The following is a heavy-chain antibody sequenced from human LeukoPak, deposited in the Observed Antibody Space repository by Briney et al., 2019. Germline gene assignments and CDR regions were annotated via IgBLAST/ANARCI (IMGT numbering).Heavy chain of an antibody. D-gene: IGHD2-15*01. CDR1: GFTFSSYA. Sequence: GGSLRLSCAASGFTFSSYAMHWVRQAPGKGLEYVSAISSNGGSTYYANSVKGRFTISRDNSKNTLYLQMGSLRAEDMAVYYCAGQIKRMGWFDPWGQGTLVTVSS. CDR3: AGQIKRMGWFDP. CDR2: ISSNGGST. V-gene: IGHV3-64*01. J-gene: IGHJ5*02.